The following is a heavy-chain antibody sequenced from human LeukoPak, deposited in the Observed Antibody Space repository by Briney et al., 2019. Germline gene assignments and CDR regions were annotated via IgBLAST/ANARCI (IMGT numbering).Heavy chain of an antibody. J-gene: IGHJ4*02. Sequence: PGGSLRLSCAASGFTFSSYSMNWVRQAPGKGLEWVSYITSSSSTIYYADSVKGRFTISRDNAKNSLYLQMNSLRDEDTAVYYCARDSYCGGDCFSGFLDYWGQGTLVTVSS. CDR1: GFTFSSYS. D-gene: IGHD2-21*02. CDR3: ARDSYCGGDCFSGFLDY. CDR2: ITSSSSTI. V-gene: IGHV3-48*02.